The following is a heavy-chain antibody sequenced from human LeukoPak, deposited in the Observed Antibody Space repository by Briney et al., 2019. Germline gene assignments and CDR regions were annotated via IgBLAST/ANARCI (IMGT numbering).Heavy chain of an antibody. CDR2: IYYSGST. J-gene: IGHJ6*02. Sequence: SETLSLTCTVSGGSISSSSYYWGWIRQPPGKGLEWIGSIYYSGSTYYNPSLRSRVTISVDTSKNQFSLKLSSVTAADTAVYYCARDRQTGATTHYYYGMDVWGQGTTVTVSS. CDR1: GGSISSSSYY. CDR3: ARDRQTGATTHYYYGMDV. V-gene: IGHV4-39*07. D-gene: IGHD1-26*01.